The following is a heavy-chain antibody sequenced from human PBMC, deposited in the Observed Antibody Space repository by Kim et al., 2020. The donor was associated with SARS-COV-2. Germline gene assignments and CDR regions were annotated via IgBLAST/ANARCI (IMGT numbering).Heavy chain of an antibody. CDR3: AKEDGSGWNLYYYYYGMDV. J-gene: IGHJ6*02. CDR1: GFTFDDYA. CDR2: ISWNSGSI. V-gene: IGHV3-9*01. D-gene: IGHD6-19*01. Sequence: GGSLRLSCAASGFTFDDYAMHWVRQAPGKGLEWVSGISWNSGSIGYADSVKGRFTISRDNAKNSLYLQMNSLRAEDTALYYCAKEDGSGWNLYYYYYGMDVWGQGTTVTVSS.